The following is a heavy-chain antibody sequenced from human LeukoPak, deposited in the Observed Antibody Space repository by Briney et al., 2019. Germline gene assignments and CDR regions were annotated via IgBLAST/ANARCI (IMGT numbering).Heavy chain of an antibody. J-gene: IGHJ4*02. V-gene: IGHV4-61*01. Sequence: SETLSLTCDVSGVSINTCCYYWTWIRQSPGKGLEWIGYKYYSGSTRYNSSLRSRLTISLDTSKNQFSLRLTSVTAADTAVYYCARGRSYGFDFDSWGPGTLVIVSS. D-gene: IGHD5-18*01. CDR2: KYYSGST. CDR1: GVSINTCCYY. CDR3: ARGRSYGFDFDS.